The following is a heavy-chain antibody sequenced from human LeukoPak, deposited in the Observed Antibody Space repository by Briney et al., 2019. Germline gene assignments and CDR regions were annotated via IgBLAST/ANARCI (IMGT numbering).Heavy chain of an antibody. D-gene: IGHD6-13*01. CDR2: ISWDGGST. CDR3: AKGDSSSWYYFDY. V-gene: IGHV3-43D*03. Sequence: GGSLRLSCAASGFSLSSHAMSWVRQAPGKGLEWVSLISWDGGSTYYVDSVKGRFTISRDNSKNSLYLQMNSLRAEDTALYYCAKGDSSSWYYFDYWGQGTLVTVSS. J-gene: IGHJ4*02. CDR1: GFSLSSHA.